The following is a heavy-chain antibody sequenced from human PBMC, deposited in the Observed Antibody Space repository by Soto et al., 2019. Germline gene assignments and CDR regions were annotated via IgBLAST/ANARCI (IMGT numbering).Heavy chain of an antibody. J-gene: IGHJ4*02. CDR1: GGSFSGYY. CDR2: INHSGST. Sequence: SETLSLTCAVYGGSFSGYYWSWIRQPPGKGLEWIGEINHSGSTNYNPSLKSRVTISVDTSKNQFSLKLSSVTAADTAVYYCARGDATVVTEYYFDYWGQGTLVTVSS. V-gene: IGHV4-34*01. D-gene: IGHD2-15*01. CDR3: ARGDATVVTEYYFDY.